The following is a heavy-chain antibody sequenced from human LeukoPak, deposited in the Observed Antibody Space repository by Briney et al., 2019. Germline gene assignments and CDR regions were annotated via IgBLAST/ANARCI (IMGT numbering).Heavy chain of an antibody. CDR2: IHYSGST. J-gene: IGHJ6*03. D-gene: IGHD1-14*01. Sequence: SETLSLTCTVSGGSITNYYWTWIRQPPGKGLEWIGYIHYSGSTNYNPSLKSRVTISVVTSKNQFSLKLSSVTAADTAVYYCARASITYYYYYYMGVWGKGTTVTVSS. CDR3: ARASITYYYYYYMGV. CDR1: GGSITNYY. V-gene: IGHV4-59*01.